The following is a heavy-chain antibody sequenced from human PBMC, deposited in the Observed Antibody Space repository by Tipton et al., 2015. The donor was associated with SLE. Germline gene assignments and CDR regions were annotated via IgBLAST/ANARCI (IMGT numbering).Heavy chain of an antibody. D-gene: IGHD3-3*01. CDR1: GGSISSSSYY. CDR2: IYYSGST. CDR3: ARLGYAFWSRYADS. V-gene: IGHV4-39*07. J-gene: IGHJ4*02. Sequence: TLSLTCTVSGGSISSSSYYWGWIRQPPGKGLEWIGSIYYSGSTYYNPSLKSRVTISVDTSNNQFSLKLTSVTATDTAVYYCARLGYAFWSRYADSWGQGTLVTVSS.